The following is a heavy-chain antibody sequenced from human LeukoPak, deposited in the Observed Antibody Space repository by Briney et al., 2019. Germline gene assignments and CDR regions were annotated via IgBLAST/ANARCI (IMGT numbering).Heavy chain of an antibody. CDR2: IYTSGST. CDR3: ARDHLDYFDYHYMDV. Sequence: SQTLSLTCTVSGGSISSGSYYWSWIRQPAGKGLEWIGRIYTSGSTNYNPSLKSRVTISVDTSKNQFSLKLSSVTAADTAVYYCARDHLDYFDYHYMDVWGKGTTVTVSS. D-gene: IGHD2/OR15-2a*01. J-gene: IGHJ6*03. V-gene: IGHV4-61*02. CDR1: GGSISSGSYY.